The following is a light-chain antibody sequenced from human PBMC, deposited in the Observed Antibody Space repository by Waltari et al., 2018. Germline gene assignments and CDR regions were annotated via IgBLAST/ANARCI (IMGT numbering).Light chain of an antibody. Sequence: DIQLTQSPSSLSASVGDRVTITCRASQTISRYLNWYQQKPGKAPNLLIYAASILQVGVPSRFSGSGSGRDFTLIITSLQPEDFATYYCQQTYSFTRTFGQGTKVEIK. J-gene: IGKJ1*01. V-gene: IGKV1-39*01. CDR2: AAS. CDR1: QTISRY. CDR3: QQTYSFTRT.